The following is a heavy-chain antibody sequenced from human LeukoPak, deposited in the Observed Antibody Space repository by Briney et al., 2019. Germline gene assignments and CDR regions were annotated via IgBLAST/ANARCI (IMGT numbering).Heavy chain of an antibody. Sequence: HTGGSLRLSCAASGFTFSSYAMSWVRQAPGKGLEWVSAISGSGGSTYYADSVKGRFTISRDNSKNTLYLQMNSLRAEDTAVYYCARRSSSYWFDPWGQGTLVTVSS. CDR1: GFTFSSYA. D-gene: IGHD6-13*01. CDR2: ISGSGGST. J-gene: IGHJ5*02. V-gene: IGHV3-23*01. CDR3: ARRSSSYWFDP.